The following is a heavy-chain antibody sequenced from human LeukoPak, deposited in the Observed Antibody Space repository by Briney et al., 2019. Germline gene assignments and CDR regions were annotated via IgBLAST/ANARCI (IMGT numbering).Heavy chain of an antibody. D-gene: IGHD2-2*01. CDR3: ARSPPVPGFCSSSTCYEIDY. CDR1: GASISSGGYY. CDR2: IYYTGST. V-gene: IGHV4-31*03. J-gene: IGHJ4*02. Sequence: SQTLSLTCTVSGASISSGGYYWSWIRQHPGKGLEWIGYIYYTGSTYYNPSLKSRVSISVDTSKNQFSLKLYSVTAADTAVYYCARSPPVPGFCSSSTCYEIDYWGQGTLVTVSS.